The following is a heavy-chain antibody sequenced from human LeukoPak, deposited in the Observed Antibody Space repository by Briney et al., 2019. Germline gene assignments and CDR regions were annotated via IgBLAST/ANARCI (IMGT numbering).Heavy chain of an antibody. CDR3: ARVPLLRYFDWSSYYYYGMDV. CDR1: GGSFSGYY. J-gene: IGHJ6*02. CDR2: INHSGST. Sequence: PSETLSLTCAVYGGSFSGYYWSWIRQPPGKGLEWIGEINHSGSTNYNPPLKSRVTISVDTSKNQFSLKLSSVTAADTAVYYCARVPLLRYFDWSSYYYYGMDVWGQGTTVTVSS. D-gene: IGHD3-9*01. V-gene: IGHV4-34*01.